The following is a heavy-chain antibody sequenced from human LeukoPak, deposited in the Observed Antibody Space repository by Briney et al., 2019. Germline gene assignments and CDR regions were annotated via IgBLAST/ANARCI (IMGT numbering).Heavy chain of an antibody. CDR2: IIWNSGDT. Sequence: GGSLRLSCAASGFTFDDSAMHWVRQAPGKGLEWVSSIIWNSGDTAYADSVKGRFSISRDNAKDSLYLQMNLLRPEDTALYYCAFGETHPFVMDVWGQGTTVTVSS. CDR3: AFGETHPFVMDV. CDR1: GFTFDDSA. V-gene: IGHV3-9*01. D-gene: IGHD2-21*01. J-gene: IGHJ6*02.